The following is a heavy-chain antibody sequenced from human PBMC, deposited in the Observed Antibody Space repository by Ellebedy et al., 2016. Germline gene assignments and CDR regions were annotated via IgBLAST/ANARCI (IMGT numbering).Heavy chain of an antibody. CDR3: ARDLYSSGWYDDY. Sequence: GESLKISXAASGFTFSSYWMSWVRQAPGKGLEWVANIKQDGSEKYYVDSVKGRFTISRDNAKNSLYLQMNSLRAEDTAVYYCARDLYSSGWYDDYWGQGTLVTVSS. D-gene: IGHD6-19*01. V-gene: IGHV3-7*04. CDR1: GFTFSSYW. CDR2: IKQDGSEK. J-gene: IGHJ4*02.